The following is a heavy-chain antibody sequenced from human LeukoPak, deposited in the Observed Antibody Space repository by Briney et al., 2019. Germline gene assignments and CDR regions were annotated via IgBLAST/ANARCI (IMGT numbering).Heavy chain of an antibody. J-gene: IGHJ4*02. CDR2: INHSGST. V-gene: IGHV4-34*01. CDR1: GGSFSGYY. Sequence: SETLSLTCAVYGGSFSGYYWSWIRQPPGKGLEWIGEINHSGSTNYNPSLKSRVTISVDTSKNQFSLKRSSVTAADTAVYYCARSFSSSWYIGKYYFDYWGQGTLVTVSS. D-gene: IGHD6-13*01. CDR3: ARSFSSSWYIGKYYFDY.